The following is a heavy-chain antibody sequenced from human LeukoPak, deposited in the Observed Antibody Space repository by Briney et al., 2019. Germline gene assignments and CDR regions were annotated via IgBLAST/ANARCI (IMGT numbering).Heavy chain of an antibody. CDR2: IYYSGCT. D-gene: IGHD3-3*01. Sequence: SETLSLTCTVCGGSISSYYWSWIRQPPGKGLEGIGYIYYSGCTNYNPSLKSRLTLSVDTSKNQFSLKLRSVTAAHTAVYYCARHDSRITIFGVVIPTQPFDYWGQGTLVTVSS. CDR3: ARHDSRITIFGVVIPTQPFDY. CDR1: GGSISSYY. V-gene: IGHV4-59*08. J-gene: IGHJ4*02.